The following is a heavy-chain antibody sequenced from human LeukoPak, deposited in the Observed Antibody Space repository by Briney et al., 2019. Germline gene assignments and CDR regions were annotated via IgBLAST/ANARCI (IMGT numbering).Heavy chain of an antibody. V-gene: IGHV1-69*08. D-gene: IGHD1-26*01. CDR3: PRVNLRGSQYNWFDP. J-gene: IGHJ5*02. Sequence: SVKVSCKTSGGTFRSHIFSWVRQAPAQGLEWMGRITPVIDSAKYAQKFRDRLTITADTSTGTAYMELSSLTPDDTALYYCPRVNLRGSQYNWFDPWGQGTLVIVSS. CDR2: ITPVIDSA. CDR1: GGTFRSHI.